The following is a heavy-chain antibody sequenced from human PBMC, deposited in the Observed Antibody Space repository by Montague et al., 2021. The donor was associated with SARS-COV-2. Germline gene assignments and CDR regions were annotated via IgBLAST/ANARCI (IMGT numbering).Heavy chain of an antibody. CDR3: ARAQTTGFIANCVNDFDY. D-gene: IGHD1-1*01. CDR2: IYNTGST. Sequence: SETLSLTCTVSGGSISGYYWTWMRQPAGKGLEWLGHIYNTGSTKYNPSLKSRVTISIDTPKNQFSLKLRSVTAADTAVYFCARAQTTGFIANCVNDFDYWGQGALVTVSS. V-gene: IGHV4-59*01. J-gene: IGHJ4*02. CDR1: GGSISGYY.